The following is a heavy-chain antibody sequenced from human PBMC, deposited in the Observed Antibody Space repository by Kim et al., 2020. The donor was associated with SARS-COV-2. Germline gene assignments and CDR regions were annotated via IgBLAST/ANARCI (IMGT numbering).Heavy chain of an antibody. V-gene: IGHV3-23*01. J-gene: IGHJ4*02. CDR2: ISDTGGST. D-gene: IGHD3-10*01. CDR3: AKDSITMVRGVCDY. CDR1: AFTFSSYA. Sequence: GGSLRLSCAASAFTFSSYAMSWVRQAPGKGLEWVSAISDTGGSTYYADSVKGRFTISRDNSKNTLYLQMNSLRVEDTAVYYCAKDSITMVRGVCDYWGQGTLVTVSS.